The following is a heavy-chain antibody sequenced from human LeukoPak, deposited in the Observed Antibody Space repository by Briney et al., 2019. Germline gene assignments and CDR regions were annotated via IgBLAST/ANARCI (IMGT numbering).Heavy chain of an antibody. CDR3: ARGLYRDTAMVYEAWFDP. Sequence: SVKVSCKASGGTFSSYAISWVRQAPGQGLELMGRIIPIFGTANYAQKFQGRVTITTDESTSTAYMELSSLRSEDTAVYYCARGLYRDTAMVYEAWFDPWGQGTLVTVSS. J-gene: IGHJ5*02. V-gene: IGHV1-69*05. D-gene: IGHD5-18*01. CDR2: IIPIFGTA. CDR1: GGTFSSYA.